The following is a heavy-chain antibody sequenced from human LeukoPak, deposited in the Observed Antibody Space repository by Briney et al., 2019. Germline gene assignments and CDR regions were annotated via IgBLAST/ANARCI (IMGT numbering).Heavy chain of an antibody. CDR1: GFTFSSYW. D-gene: IGHD3-10*01. CDR3: AREHGSGSYYNLYYYGMDV. V-gene: IGHV3-7*03. J-gene: IGHJ6*04. CDR2: IKQDGSER. Sequence: GGSLRLSCAASGFTFSSYWMSWVRQPPGKGLEWVANIKQDGSERYYVDSVKGRFTISRDNAKNSLYLQMNSLRAEDTAVYYCAREHGSGSYYNLYYYGMDVWGKGTTVTVSS.